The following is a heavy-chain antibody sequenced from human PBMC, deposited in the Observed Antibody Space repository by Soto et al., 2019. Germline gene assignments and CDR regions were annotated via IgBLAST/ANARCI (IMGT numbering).Heavy chain of an antibody. CDR1: GYTFTSYA. CDR2: INAGNGNT. J-gene: IGHJ4*02. V-gene: IGHV1-3*01. Sequence: QVQLVQSGAEAKKPGASVKVSCKASGYTFTSYAMHWVRQAPGQRLEWMGWINAGNGNTKYSQKFQGRVTITRDISASTAYMELSSLRSEDTAVYYCASERSVAVACTLDYCGQGTLVTVSS. CDR3: ASERSVAVACTLDY. D-gene: IGHD6-19*01.